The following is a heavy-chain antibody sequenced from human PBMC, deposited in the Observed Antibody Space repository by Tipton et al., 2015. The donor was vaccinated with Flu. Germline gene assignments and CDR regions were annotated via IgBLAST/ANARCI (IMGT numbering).Heavy chain of an antibody. V-gene: IGHV3-53*01. CDR1: GFTVSSNY. D-gene: IGHD5-24*01. CDR3: ARSEGGYNEDPFDY. CDR2: LYSDGTT. Sequence: GSLRLSCAASGFTVSSNYMIWVRQVPGKGLEWVSVLYSDGTTYYTESVKGRFTISRNNSKNTLYLQMNSLRAEDTAMYYCARSEGGYNEDPFDYWGQGTLVTVSS. J-gene: IGHJ4*02.